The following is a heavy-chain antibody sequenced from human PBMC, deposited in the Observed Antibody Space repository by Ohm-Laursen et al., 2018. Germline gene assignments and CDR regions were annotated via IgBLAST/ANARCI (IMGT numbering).Heavy chain of an antibody. CDR1: GGSFSGYY. V-gene: IGHV4-34*01. D-gene: IGHD1-26*01. CDR2: INHSGST. J-gene: IGHJ4*02. CDR3: ARDHGVGYFDY. Sequence: GTLSLTWIVYGGSFSGYYWSWIRQPPGKGLEWIGEINHSGSTNYNPSLKSRVTISVDTSKNQFSLKLSSVTAEDTAVYYCARDHGVGYFDYWGQGTLVTVSS.